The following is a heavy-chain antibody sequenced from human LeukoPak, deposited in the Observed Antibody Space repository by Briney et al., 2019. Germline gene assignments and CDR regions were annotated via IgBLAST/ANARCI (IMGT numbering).Heavy chain of an antibody. J-gene: IGHJ4*02. CDR3: AKGDGWYYFDY. D-gene: IGHD5-24*01. V-gene: IGHV3-23*01. CDR2: ISGSGGST. CDR1: GFTFSSYA. Sequence: PGGSLRLSCAASGFTFSSYAMTWVRQAPGKGLEWVSAISGSGGSTHYSDSVKGRFTISRDNSKNTLYLQMNSLRAEDTAVYYCAKGDGWYYFDYWGQGTLVTVSS.